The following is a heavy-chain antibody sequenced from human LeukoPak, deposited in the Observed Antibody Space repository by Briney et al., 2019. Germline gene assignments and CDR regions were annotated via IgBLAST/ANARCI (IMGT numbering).Heavy chain of an antibody. CDR2: ISYDGSNK. Sequence: QPGRSLRLSCAASGFTFSNYGMHWVRQAPGKGPEGVAVISYDGSNKYYADSVKGRFTISRDNSKNTLYLQMNSLRTEDTALYYCAKDVERLQLLVDFWGQGTLVTVSS. CDR3: AKDVERLQLLVDF. V-gene: IGHV3-30*18. CDR1: GFTFSNYG. J-gene: IGHJ4*02. D-gene: IGHD5-24*01.